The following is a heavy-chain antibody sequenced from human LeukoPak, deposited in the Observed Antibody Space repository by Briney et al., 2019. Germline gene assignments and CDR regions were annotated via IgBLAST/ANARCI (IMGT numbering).Heavy chain of an antibody. D-gene: IGHD3-3*01. Sequence: GGSLRLSCAASGFTFSSYAMSWVRQAPGEGLEWVSAISGSGGSTYYADSVKGRFTISRDNSKNTLYLQMNSLRAEDTAVYYCAKGLTIFGVVIMGDAFDIWGQGTMVTVSS. CDR1: GFTFSSYA. CDR2: ISGSGGST. CDR3: AKGLTIFGVVIMGDAFDI. J-gene: IGHJ3*02. V-gene: IGHV3-23*01.